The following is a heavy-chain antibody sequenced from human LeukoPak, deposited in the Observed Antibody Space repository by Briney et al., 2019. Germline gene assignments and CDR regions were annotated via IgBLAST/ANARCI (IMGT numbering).Heavy chain of an antibody. CDR2: INHSGST. J-gene: IGHJ4*02. D-gene: IGHD5-12*01. Sequence: SETLSLTCAVYGGSFSGYYWSWNRQPPGKGLEWIGEINHSGSTNYNPSLKSRVTISVDTSKNQFSLKLSSVTAADTAVYYCARGRGYSGYDTTDYWGQGTLVTVSS. CDR3: ARGRGYSGYDTTDY. V-gene: IGHV4-34*01. CDR1: GGSFSGYY.